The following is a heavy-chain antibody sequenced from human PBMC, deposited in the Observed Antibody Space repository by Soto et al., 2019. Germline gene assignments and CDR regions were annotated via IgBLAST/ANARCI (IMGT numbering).Heavy chain of an antibody. CDR1: GGSISSYY. V-gene: IGHV4-59*08. CDR2: IYYSGST. D-gene: IGHD6-13*01. CDR3: ARHPEISSWTLYYYYYMDV. J-gene: IGHJ6*03. Sequence: SETLSLTCTVSGGSISSYYWSWIRQPPGKGLEWIGYIYYSGSTNYNPSLKSRVTISVDTSKNQFSLKLSSVTAADTAVYYCARHPEISSWTLYYYYYMDVWGKGTTVTVSS.